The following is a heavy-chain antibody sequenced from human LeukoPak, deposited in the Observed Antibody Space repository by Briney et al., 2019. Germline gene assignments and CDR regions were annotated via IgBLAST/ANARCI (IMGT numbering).Heavy chain of an antibody. Sequence: PGGSLRLSCVASGFXFSSYSINWVRPAPGKGLEWVSSISRAGDYTYSEDSVKGRFTISRDNAKDSLYLQLNSLRAEDTAIYYCARDLMAVAGTGFDYWGQGALVTVSS. V-gene: IGHV3-21*01. CDR1: GFXFSSYS. J-gene: IGHJ4*02. CDR2: ISRAGDYT. CDR3: ARDLMAVAGTGFDY. D-gene: IGHD6-19*01.